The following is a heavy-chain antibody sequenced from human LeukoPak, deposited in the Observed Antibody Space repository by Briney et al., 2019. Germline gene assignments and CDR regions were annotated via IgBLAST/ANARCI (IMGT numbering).Heavy chain of an antibody. J-gene: IGHJ6*02. CDR2: IYSGGST. V-gene: IGHV3-66*01. CDR1: GFTFDDYA. D-gene: IGHD1-26*01. CDR3: ATIVGATWANYYYYGMDV. Sequence: GGSLRLSCAASGFTFDDYAMHWVRQAPGKGLEWVSVIYSGGSTYYADSVKGRFTISRDNSKITLYLQMNSLRAEDTAVYYCATIVGATWANYYYYGMDVWGQGTTVTVSS.